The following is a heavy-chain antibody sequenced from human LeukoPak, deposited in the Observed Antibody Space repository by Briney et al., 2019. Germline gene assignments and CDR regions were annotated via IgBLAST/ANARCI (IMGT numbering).Heavy chain of an antibody. CDR3: AKSALEVPAYYYHYMDV. V-gene: IGHV3-23*01. Sequence: PGGSLRLSCAASGFTFSSYAMSWVRQAPGKGLEWVSAISGSGGSTYYADSVKGRFTISRDNSKNTLYLEMNSLRAEDTAVYYCAKSALEVPAYYYHYMDVWGKGTTVTVSS. CDR1: GFTFSSYA. D-gene: IGHD2-2*01. J-gene: IGHJ6*03. CDR2: ISGSGGST.